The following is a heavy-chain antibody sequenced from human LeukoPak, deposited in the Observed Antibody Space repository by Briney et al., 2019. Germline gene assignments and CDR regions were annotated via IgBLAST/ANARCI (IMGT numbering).Heavy chain of an antibody. CDR1: GGSISSGTHY. CDR3: STHCASPSCYSYYYSGLDV. D-gene: IGHD2-2*01. CDR2: IYNTGSA. J-gene: IGHJ6*02. Sequence: SETLSLTCAVSGGSISSGTHYWNWIRQHPGQGLEWIGHIYNTGSAYYNPSLMSRVSISIDTSENQFSLKLSSVTAADTAVYCASTHCASPSCYSYYYSGLDVWGQGTTVIVSS. V-gene: IGHV4-31*06.